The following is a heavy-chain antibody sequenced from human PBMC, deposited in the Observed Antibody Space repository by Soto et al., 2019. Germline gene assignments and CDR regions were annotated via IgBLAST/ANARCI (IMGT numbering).Heavy chain of an antibody. J-gene: IGHJ6*02. V-gene: IGHV1-69*13. CDR3: ARSTRSSWTHYYYYGMDV. CDR1: GGTFGSYA. Sequence: ASVKVSCKASGGTFGSYAISWVRQAPGQGLEWMGGIIPIFGTANYAQKFQGRVTITADESTSTAYMELSSLRSEDTAVYYCARSTRSSWTHYYYYGMDVWGQGTTVTVSS. D-gene: IGHD6-13*01. CDR2: IIPIFGTA.